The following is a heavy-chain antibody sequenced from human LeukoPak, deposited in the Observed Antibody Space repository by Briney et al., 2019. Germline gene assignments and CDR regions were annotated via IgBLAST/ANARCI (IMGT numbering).Heavy chain of an antibody. D-gene: IGHD3-16*01. Sequence: GGSLRLSCAASVFTFSDYWMSWMRQAPGKGLEWVANIKYDGHEEYYVDSVKGRFTISRDNAKNSLYLQLNSLRVEDTAVFYCAKHTEIWYYYYGMDVWGQGTTVTVSS. CDR1: VFTFSDYW. CDR3: AKHTEIWYYYYGMDV. V-gene: IGHV3-7*03. J-gene: IGHJ6*02. CDR2: IKYDGHEE.